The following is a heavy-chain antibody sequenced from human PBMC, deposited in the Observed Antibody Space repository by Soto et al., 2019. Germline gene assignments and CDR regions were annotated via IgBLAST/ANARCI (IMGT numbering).Heavy chain of an antibody. J-gene: IGHJ6*02. CDR2: IKQDGSEK. CDR1: GFTFSSDW. CDR3: ARVSSVDQLRFLEWSTYYYGMDV. D-gene: IGHD3-3*01. Sequence: GGSLRLSCAASGFTFSSDWMSWVRQAPGKGLEWVANIKQDGSEKYYVDSVKGRFTISRDNAQNSLYLQMNSLRAEDTAVYYCARVSSVDQLRFLEWSTYYYGMDVWRQGPTVTVSS. V-gene: IGHV3-7*03.